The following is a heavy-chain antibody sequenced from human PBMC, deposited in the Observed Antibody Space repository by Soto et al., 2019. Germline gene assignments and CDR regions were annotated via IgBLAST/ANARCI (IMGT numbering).Heavy chain of an antibody. J-gene: IGHJ4*02. CDR1: GGSISSYY. CDR3: AGQDYDILTGPFDD. V-gene: IGHV4-59*01. Sequence: PSETLSLTCTVSGGSISSYYWSWIRQPPGKGLEWIGYIYYSGSTNYNPSLKSRVTISVDTSKNQFSLKLSSVTAADTAVYYCAGQDYDILTGPFDDWGQGTLVTVSS. CDR2: IYYSGST. D-gene: IGHD3-9*01.